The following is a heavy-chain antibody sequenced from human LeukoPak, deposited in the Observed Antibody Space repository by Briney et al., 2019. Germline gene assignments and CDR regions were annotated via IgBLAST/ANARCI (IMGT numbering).Heavy chain of an antibody. CDR3: AKDHYGDYEEGLFDY. Sequence: PGRSLRLSCAASGFTFSSYAMHWVRQAPGKGLEWVAVISYDGSNKYYADSVKGRFTISRDNSKNTLYLQMNSLRAEDTAVYYCAKDHYGDYEEGLFDYWGQGTLVTVSS. D-gene: IGHD4-17*01. J-gene: IGHJ4*02. CDR1: GFTFSSYA. V-gene: IGHV3-30-3*01. CDR2: ISYDGSNK.